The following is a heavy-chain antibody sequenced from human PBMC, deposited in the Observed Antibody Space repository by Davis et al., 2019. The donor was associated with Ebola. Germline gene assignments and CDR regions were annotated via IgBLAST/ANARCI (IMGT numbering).Heavy chain of an antibody. CDR2: IYHSGST. CDR1: GGSISSSNW. D-gene: IGHD1-1*01. Sequence: SETLSLTCAVSGGSISSSNWWSWVRQPPGKGLEWIGEIYHSGSTNYNPSLKSRVTISVDKSKNQFSLKVSSVTAADTAIYYCARHATGSRRGMDVWGQGTTVTVSS. V-gene: IGHV4-4*02. J-gene: IGHJ6*02. CDR3: ARHATGSRRGMDV.